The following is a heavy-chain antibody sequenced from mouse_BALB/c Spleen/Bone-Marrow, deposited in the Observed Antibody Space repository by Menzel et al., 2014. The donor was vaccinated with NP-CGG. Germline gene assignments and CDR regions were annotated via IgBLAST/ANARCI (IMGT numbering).Heavy chain of an antibody. J-gene: IGHJ4*01. CDR1: GYTFTSYW. Sequence: QVQLKQSGAELAKPGASVKMSCKASGYTFTSYWMYWIKQRPGQGLEWIGYINPSTGYTEHNQKFKDKATLTADKSSNTAYMQLSSLTSEDSAVYYCARKGYGNYHYYAMDYWGQGTSVTVSS. D-gene: IGHD2-1*01. CDR2: INPSTGYT. CDR3: ARKGYGNYHYYAMDY. V-gene: IGHV1-7*01.